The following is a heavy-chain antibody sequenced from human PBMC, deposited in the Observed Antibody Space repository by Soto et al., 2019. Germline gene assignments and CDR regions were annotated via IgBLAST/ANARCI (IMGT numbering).Heavy chain of an antibody. D-gene: IGHD2-2*01. CDR2: IGAYNGNT. J-gene: IGHJ4*02. CDR1: GYTFTSYG. V-gene: IGHV1-18*01. CDR3: ARGYCSSTSCYAPSDY. Sequence: ASVKVSCKASGYTFTSYGISWVRQAPGQGLEWMGWIGAYNGNTNYAQKLQGRVTMTTDTSTSTAYMELRSLRSDDTAVYYCARGYCSSTSCYAPSDYWGQGTLVTVSS.